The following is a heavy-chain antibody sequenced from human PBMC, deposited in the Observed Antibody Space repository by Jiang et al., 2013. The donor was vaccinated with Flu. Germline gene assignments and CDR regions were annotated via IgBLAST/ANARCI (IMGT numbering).Heavy chain of an antibody. V-gene: IGHV1-69*06. J-gene: IGHJ4*02. D-gene: IGHD5-24*01. CDR3: ARLMATVDY. CDR2: IPIFGTA. Sequence: IPIFGTANYAQKFQGRVTITADKSTSTAYMELSSLRSEDTAVYYCARLMATVDYWGQGTLVTVSS.